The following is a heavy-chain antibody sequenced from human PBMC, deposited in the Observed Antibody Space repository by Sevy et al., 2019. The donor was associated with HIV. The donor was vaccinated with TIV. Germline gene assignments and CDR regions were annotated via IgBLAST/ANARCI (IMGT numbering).Heavy chain of an antibody. V-gene: IGHV3-11*01. CDR1: GFTFSDYY. CDR3: ARDPETVVVAATFDY. CDR2: TSSSGSTI. D-gene: IGHD2-15*01. J-gene: IGHJ4*02. Sequence: GGSLRLSCAASGFTFSDYYMSWIRQAPGKGLEWVSYTSSSGSTIYYADSVKGRFTISRDNAKNSLYLQMNSLRAEDTAVYYCARDPETVVVAATFDYWGQGTLVTVSS.